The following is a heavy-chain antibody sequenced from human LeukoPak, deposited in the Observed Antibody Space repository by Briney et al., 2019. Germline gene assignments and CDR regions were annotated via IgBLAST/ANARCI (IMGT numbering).Heavy chain of an antibody. V-gene: IGHV3-48*03. CDR3: ARDPPPVGGEFDY. CDR2: ISSSGKTI. D-gene: IGHD3-10*01. J-gene: IGHJ4*02. Sequence: GGSLRLSCAASGFTFSSYEMNWVRQAPGKGLEWVSYISSSGKTIYFPDSVKGRFTISRDNAKNSLYLQMNSLRAEDTAVYYCARDPPPVGGEFDYWGQGTLVTVSS. CDR1: GFTFSSYE.